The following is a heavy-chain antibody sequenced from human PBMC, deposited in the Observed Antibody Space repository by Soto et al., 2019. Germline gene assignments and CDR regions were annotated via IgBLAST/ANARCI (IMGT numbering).Heavy chain of an antibody. CDR2: ISAYNGNT. CDR3: ARQGVVVPAATPYYYYYGMDV. Sequence: PRGSVKVSCTASGYTFTSYGISWVRQAPGQGLEWMGWISAYNGNTNYAQKLQGRVTMTTDTSTSTAYMELRSLRSDDTAVYYCARQGVVVPAATPYYYYYGMDVWGQGTTVTSP. J-gene: IGHJ6*02. D-gene: IGHD2-2*01. CDR1: GYTFTSYG. V-gene: IGHV1-18*04.